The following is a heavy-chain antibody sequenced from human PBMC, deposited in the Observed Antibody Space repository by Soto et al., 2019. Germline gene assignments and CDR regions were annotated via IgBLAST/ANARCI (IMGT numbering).Heavy chain of an antibody. CDR2: IYYSGST. CDR1: SGSISSYY. V-gene: IGHV4-59*01. Sequence: PSETLSLTCDVSSGSISSYYWSWIRQPPGKGLEWIGYIYYSGSTNYNPSLKSRVTISVDTSKNQFSLKLSSVTAADTAVYYCARVSSSWYMYYFDYWGQGTLVTVSS. CDR3: ARVSSSWYMYYFDY. J-gene: IGHJ4*02. D-gene: IGHD6-13*01.